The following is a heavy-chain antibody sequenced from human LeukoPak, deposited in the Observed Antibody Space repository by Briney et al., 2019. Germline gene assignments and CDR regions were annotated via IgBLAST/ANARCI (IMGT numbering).Heavy chain of an antibody. CDR3: ASDRSGWYGSEY. Sequence: PSETLSLTCTVSGGSISGHYWSWVRQPAEKGLEWIGRIYSSGSTNYNPSLKSRVTMSVDTSKNQFFLKLSSVTAADTAVYYCASDRSGWYGSEYWGQGTLVTISS. CDR1: GGSISGHY. J-gene: IGHJ4*02. V-gene: IGHV4-4*07. CDR2: IYSSGST. D-gene: IGHD6-19*01.